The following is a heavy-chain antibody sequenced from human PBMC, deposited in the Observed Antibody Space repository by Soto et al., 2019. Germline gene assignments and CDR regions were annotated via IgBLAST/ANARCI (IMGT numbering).Heavy chain of an antibody. Sequence: PGGSLRLSCAASGFTLSNYAVNWVRQAPGKGLEWVSYISSNSRYIYYGDSVKGRFTISRDNAKNTVYLQMNSLRDEDTAVYYCAKEVGYCSSTSCYYYYYYMDVWGKGTTVTVSS. D-gene: IGHD2-2*01. J-gene: IGHJ6*03. CDR2: ISSNSRYI. CDR1: GFTLSNYA. CDR3: AKEVGYCSSTSCYYYYYYMDV. V-gene: IGHV3-21*04.